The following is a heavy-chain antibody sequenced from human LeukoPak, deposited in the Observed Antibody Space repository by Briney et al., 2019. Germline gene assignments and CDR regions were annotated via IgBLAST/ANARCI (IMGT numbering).Heavy chain of an antibody. J-gene: IGHJ5*02. V-gene: IGHV3-20*04. D-gene: IGHD3-22*01. CDR1: GFTFDDYG. CDR2: INWNGGST. CDR3: ARTYYDSSGYYNH. Sequence: PGGSLRLSCAASGFTFDDYGMSWVRQVPGKGLEWVSGINWNGGSTGYADSVKGRFTISRDNSKNSLYLQMNSLRAEDTALYYCARTYYDSSGYYNHWGQGTLVTVSS.